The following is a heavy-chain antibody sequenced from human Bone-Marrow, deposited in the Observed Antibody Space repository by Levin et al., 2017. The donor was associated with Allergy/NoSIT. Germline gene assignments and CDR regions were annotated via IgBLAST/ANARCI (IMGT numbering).Heavy chain of an antibody. Sequence: EASVKVSCAASGFTFSSYAMSWVRQAPGKGLEWVSTISGSGGSTYYADSVKGRFTISRGNSKSTLYLQMNSLGAEDTAVYYCAKGGTHSTNVLDDWGQGTLVTVSS. CDR3: AKGGTHSTNVLDD. V-gene: IGHV3-23*01. J-gene: IGHJ4*02. CDR2: ISGSGGST. CDR1: GFTFSSYA. D-gene: IGHD3-16*01.